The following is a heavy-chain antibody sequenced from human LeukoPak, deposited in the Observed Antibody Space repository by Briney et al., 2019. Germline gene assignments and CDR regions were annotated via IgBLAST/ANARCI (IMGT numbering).Heavy chain of an antibody. CDR3: AKDAVEYCSGGSCYSNGFFDY. V-gene: IGHV3-30*18. CDR1: GFTFSSYG. CDR2: LSYDGSNK. J-gene: IGHJ4*02. D-gene: IGHD2-15*01. Sequence: GGSLRLSCAASGFTFSSYGMHWVRQAPGKGLEWLAVLSYDGSNKYYADSVKGRFTISRDNSKNTLYLQMNSLRAEDTAVYYCAKDAVEYCSGGSCYSNGFFDYWGQGTLVTVSS.